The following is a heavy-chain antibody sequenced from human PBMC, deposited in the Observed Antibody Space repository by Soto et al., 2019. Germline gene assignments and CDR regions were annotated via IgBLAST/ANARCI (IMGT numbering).Heavy chain of an antibody. J-gene: IGHJ6*02. Sequence: PGGSLRLSCAASGFTFSSYGMHWVRQAPGKGLEWVAVISYDGSNKYYADSVKGRFTISRDNSKNTLYLQMSSLRAEDTAVYYCVKDGSSGWPYYYGMDVWGQGTKVTVSS. CDR2: ISYDGSNK. V-gene: IGHV3-30*18. CDR1: GFTFSSYG. CDR3: VKDGSSGWPYYYGMDV. D-gene: IGHD6-19*01.